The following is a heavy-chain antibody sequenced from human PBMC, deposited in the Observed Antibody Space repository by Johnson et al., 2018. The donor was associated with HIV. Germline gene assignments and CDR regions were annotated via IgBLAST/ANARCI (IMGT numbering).Heavy chain of an antibody. V-gene: IGHV3-11*03. CDR3: ARLRSPDAFDI. J-gene: IGHJ3*02. Sequence: KGRFTISRDSAKNTLFLQMNSLRAEDTAVYYCARLRSPDAFDIWGQGTMVTVSS. D-gene: IGHD2-15*01.